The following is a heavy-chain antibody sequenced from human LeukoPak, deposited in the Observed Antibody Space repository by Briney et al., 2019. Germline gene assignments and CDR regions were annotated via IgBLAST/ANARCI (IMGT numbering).Heavy chain of an antibody. Sequence: PSETLSLTCTVSGGSISSYYWGWIRQPPGKGLEWIGYIYYSGSTNYNPSLKSRVTISVDTSKNQFSLKLNSLTAADTAVYYCARFRIEVAGKRYFDYWGQGTLVTVSS. CDR3: ARFRIEVAGKRYFDY. J-gene: IGHJ4*02. CDR1: GGSISSYY. V-gene: IGHV4-59*01. D-gene: IGHD6-19*01. CDR2: IYYSGST.